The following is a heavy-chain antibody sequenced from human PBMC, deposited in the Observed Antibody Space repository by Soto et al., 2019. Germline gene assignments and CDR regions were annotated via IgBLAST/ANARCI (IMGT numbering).Heavy chain of an antibody. CDR3: ATLFRITIFGVVPYGMDV. D-gene: IGHD3-3*01. CDR1: GFTFSSYA. Sequence: EVQLLESGGGLVQPGGSLRLSCAASGFTFSSYAMSWVRQAPGKGLEWVSAISGSGGSTYYADSVKGRFTISRDNSKNTLYMQMNSLRAEDTAVYYCATLFRITIFGVVPYGMDVWGQGTTVTVSS. CDR2: ISGSGGST. V-gene: IGHV3-23*01. J-gene: IGHJ6*02.